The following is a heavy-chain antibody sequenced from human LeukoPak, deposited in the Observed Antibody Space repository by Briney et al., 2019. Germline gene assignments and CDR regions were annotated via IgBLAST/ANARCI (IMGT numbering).Heavy chain of an antibody. Sequence: SETLSLTCTASGDSISSYYWSWIRQPPGKGLEWLGYIYYSGSTNYNPSLKSRVTISVDTSKNQFSLKLSSVTAADTAVYYCARLSSSFGSDFDYWGQGTLVTVSS. CDR1: GDSISSYY. D-gene: IGHD6-6*01. CDR2: IYYSGST. V-gene: IGHV4-59*01. CDR3: ARLSSSFGSDFDY. J-gene: IGHJ4*02.